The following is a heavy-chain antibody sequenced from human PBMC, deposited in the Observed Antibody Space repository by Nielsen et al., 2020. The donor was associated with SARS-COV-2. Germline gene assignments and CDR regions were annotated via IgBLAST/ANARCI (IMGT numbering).Heavy chain of an antibody. J-gene: IGHJ6*02. CDR1: GGSISSYY. CDR2: IYYSGST. CDR3: ARDGRVWFGELRSVNYYYGMDV. V-gene: IGHV4-59*01. D-gene: IGHD3-10*01. Sequence: GSLRLSCTVSGGSISSYYWSWIRQPPGKGLEWIGYIYYSGSTNYNPSLKSRVTISVDTSKNQFSLKLSSVTAADTAVYYCARDGRVWFGELRSVNYYYGMDVWGQGTTVTVSS.